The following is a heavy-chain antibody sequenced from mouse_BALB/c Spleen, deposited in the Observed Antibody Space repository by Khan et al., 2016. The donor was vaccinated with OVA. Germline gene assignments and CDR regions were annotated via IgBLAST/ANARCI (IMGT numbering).Heavy chain of an antibody. J-gene: IGHJ3*01. Sequence: QMQLEESGPGLVAPSQSLSIRCTVSGLSLTNYGVSWVRQPPGKGLEWLGVIWGDGSTNYHSVLKSRLTINKDNSKSQVFVKLNSLQPDDTATSFCAITYYGNDWFAYWGQGTLVTVSA. CDR2: IWGDGST. CDR3: AITYYGNDWFAY. D-gene: IGHD2-1*01. CDR1: GLSLTNYG. V-gene: IGHV2-3*01.